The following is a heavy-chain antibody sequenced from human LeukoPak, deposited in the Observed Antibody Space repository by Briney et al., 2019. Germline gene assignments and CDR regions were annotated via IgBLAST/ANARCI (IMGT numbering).Heavy chain of an antibody. CDR3: AREVNTMVRGVIGGYFDY. V-gene: IGHV1-2*02. D-gene: IGHD3-10*01. Sequence: GASVKVSCKASGYTFTGYYMHWVRQAPGQGLEWMGWINPNSGGTNYAQKFQGRVTMTRDTSISTAYMELSRLRSDDTAVYYCAREVNTMVRGVIGGYFDYWGQGTLSPSPQ. J-gene: IGHJ4*02. CDR1: GYTFTGYY. CDR2: INPNSGGT.